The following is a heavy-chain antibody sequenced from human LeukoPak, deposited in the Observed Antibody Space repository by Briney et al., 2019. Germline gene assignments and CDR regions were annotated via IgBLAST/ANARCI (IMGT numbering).Heavy chain of an antibody. J-gene: IGHJ5*02. CDR3: ARDASMTTGLFYWFDP. Sequence: ASVKVSCKASGYTFTRYYMHWVRQAPGQGLEWMGIINPSGGSTSYAQKFQGRVTMTRDTSTSTVYMELSSLRSEDTAVYYCARDASMTTGLFYWFDPWGQGTLVTVSS. V-gene: IGHV1-46*01. CDR1: GYTFTRYY. CDR2: INPSGGST. D-gene: IGHD4-17*01.